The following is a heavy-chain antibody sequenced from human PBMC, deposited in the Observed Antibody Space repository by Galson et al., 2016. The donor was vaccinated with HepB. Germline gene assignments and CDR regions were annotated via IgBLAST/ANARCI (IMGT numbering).Heavy chain of an antibody. D-gene: IGHD6-19*01. CDR3: ASKGVAGTVEWFDP. V-gene: IGHV1-69*13. CDR1: GGTFSSYA. CDR2: IIPIFGTA. J-gene: IGHJ5*02. Sequence: SVKVSCKASGGTFSSYAISWVRQAPGQGLEWMGGIIPIFGTANYAQKFQGRVTITADESTSTAYMELSSLRAEDTAVYYCASKGVAGTVEWFDPWGQGTLVTVSS.